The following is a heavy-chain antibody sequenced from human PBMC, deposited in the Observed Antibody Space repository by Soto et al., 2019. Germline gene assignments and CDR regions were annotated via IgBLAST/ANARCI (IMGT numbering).Heavy chain of an antibody. Sequence: QVQLVQSGAEVKKPGASVKVSCKASGYTFTGYYMHWVRQAPGQGLEWMGWINPNSGGTNYAQKFQGWVTMTRDTSISTAYMELSRLRSDDTAVYYCARDLSVAGKTWGIDYWGQGTLVTVSS. V-gene: IGHV1-2*04. CDR3: ARDLSVAGKTWGIDY. J-gene: IGHJ4*02. CDR1: GYTFTGYY. CDR2: INPNSGGT. D-gene: IGHD6-19*01.